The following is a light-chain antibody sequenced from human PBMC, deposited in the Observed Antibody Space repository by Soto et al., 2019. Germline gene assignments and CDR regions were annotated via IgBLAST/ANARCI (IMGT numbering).Light chain of an antibody. V-gene: IGLV1-44*01. CDR3: AAWDDSLNGPV. CDR1: SSNIGSNT. J-gene: IGLJ3*02. CDR2: NNN. Sequence: QSVLTQPPSASGTPGQRVTISCSGSSSNIGSNTVNWYQQLPETAPKLLLYNNNQRPSGVPDRFSGSKSGTSASLAISGLQSEDEADYYCAAWDDSLNGPVFGGGTKLTVL.